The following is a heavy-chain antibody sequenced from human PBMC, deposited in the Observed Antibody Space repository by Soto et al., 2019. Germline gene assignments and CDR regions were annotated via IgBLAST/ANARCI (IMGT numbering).Heavy chain of an antibody. CDR2: IIYDGSTK. Sequence: QVQLVESGGGVVQPGRSLRLSCAASGFTFSSYGMHWVRQAPGKGLEWVAVIIYDGSTKYYADSVKGRFTISRDNSKSTLYLQMNSLRAEDTAVYYCAKDRMGAGVRGYFDYRGQGTLVTVSS. CDR3: AKDRMGAGVRGYFDY. D-gene: IGHD3-10*01. J-gene: IGHJ4*02. V-gene: IGHV3-30*18. CDR1: GFTFSSYG.